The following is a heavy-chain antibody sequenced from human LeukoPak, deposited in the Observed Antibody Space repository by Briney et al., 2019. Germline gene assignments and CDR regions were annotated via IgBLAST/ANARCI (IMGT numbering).Heavy chain of an antibody. CDR2: IYYSGST. Sequence: SETLSLTXTVSGGSISSYYWSWIRQPPGKGLEWIGYIYYSGSTNYNPSLKSRVTISVDTSKNQFSLKLSSVTAADTAVYYCARGGGSSGYFPPLDFDYWGQGTLVTVSS. CDR1: GGSISSYY. CDR3: ARGGGSSGYFPPLDFDY. D-gene: IGHD3-22*01. J-gene: IGHJ4*02. V-gene: IGHV4-59*01.